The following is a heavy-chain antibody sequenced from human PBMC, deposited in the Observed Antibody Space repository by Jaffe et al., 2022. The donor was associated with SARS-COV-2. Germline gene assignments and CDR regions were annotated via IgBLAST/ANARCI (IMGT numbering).Heavy chain of an antibody. CDR1: GYTFTSYA. V-gene: IGHV7-4-1*02. D-gene: IGHD6-13*01. CDR2: INTNTGNP. J-gene: IGHJ6*02. Sequence: QVQLVQSGSELKKPGASVKVSCKASGYTFTSYAMNWVRQAPGQGLEWMGWINTNTGNPTYAQGFTGRFVFSLDTSVSTAYLQISSLKAEDTAVYYCARAIGDHLHSSSWYGTIYYYYGMDVWGQGTTVTVSS. CDR3: ARAIGDHLHSSSWYGTIYYYYGMDV.